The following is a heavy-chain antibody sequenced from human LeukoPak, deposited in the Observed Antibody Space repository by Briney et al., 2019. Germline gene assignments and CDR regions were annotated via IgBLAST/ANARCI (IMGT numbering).Heavy chain of an antibody. CDR1: GGSIISSRDY. CDR2: IYYSGST. Sequence: SETLSLTCTVSGGSIISSRDYWAWLRQPPGKGLEWIANIYYSGSTYYNPSLKSRVTISVDTSKNQFSLKLSSVTAADTAVYYCARRAYCSGGSCYVDYWGQGTLVTISS. J-gene: IGHJ4*02. V-gene: IGHV4-39*01. CDR3: ARRAYCSGGSCYVDY. D-gene: IGHD2-15*01.